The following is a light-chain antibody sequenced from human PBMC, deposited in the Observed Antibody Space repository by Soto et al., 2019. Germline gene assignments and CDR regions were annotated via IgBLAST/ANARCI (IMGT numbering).Light chain of an antibody. V-gene: IGKV3-11*01. CDR1: QSVSNNY. Sequence: IVFTQSPGTLSLSPGERATLSCRASQSVSNNYLAWYQQKPGQAPRLLIYDASNRATGMPARFSGSGSGTDFTLTISGLEPEDFAVYYCQQRSNWPLTFGGGTKVDIK. CDR3: QQRSNWPLT. CDR2: DAS. J-gene: IGKJ4*01.